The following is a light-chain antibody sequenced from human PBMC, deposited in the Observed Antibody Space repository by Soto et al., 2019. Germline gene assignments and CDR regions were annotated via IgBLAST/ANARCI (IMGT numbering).Light chain of an antibody. CDR3: QQYGTSRTWT. Sequence: DIVLTQSPGTLSLYPGERATLSCRASQSVSSSYLAWYQQKPGQAPRLLIYGASSRATGIPDRFSGSGSGTDFTLTISRLEPEDLAVYYCQQYGTSRTWTFGQGTKVDIK. V-gene: IGKV3-20*01. CDR2: GAS. J-gene: IGKJ1*01. CDR1: QSVSSSY.